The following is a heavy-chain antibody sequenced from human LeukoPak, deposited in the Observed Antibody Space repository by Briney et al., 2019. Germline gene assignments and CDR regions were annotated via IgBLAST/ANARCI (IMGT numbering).Heavy chain of an antibody. V-gene: IGHV3-74*01. CDR1: GNYW. D-gene: IGHD2-2*01. Sequence: GGSLRLSCAASGNYWMHWVRQAPGKGLVWVSHINGDGSWTTYADSVKGRFTTSKDNAKNTVYLQMNNLRAEDTAVYYCVSFYETYWGRGTLVTVSS. J-gene: IGHJ4*02. CDR3: VSFYETY. CDR2: INGDGSWT.